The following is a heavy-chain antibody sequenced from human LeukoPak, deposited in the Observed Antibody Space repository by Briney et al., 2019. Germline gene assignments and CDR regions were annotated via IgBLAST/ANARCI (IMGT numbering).Heavy chain of an antibody. CDR2: INPSGGST. V-gene: IGHV1-46*01. CDR1: GYTFTSYY. D-gene: IGHD4-23*01. J-gene: IGHJ6*03. Sequence: GASVKVSCKASGYTFTSYYMHWVRQAPGQGLEWMGIINPSGGSTSYAQKFQGRVTMTRDTSTSTVYMELSSLRSEDTAVYYCARDGYGGNSGLMRYYMDVWGKGTTVTVS. CDR3: ARDGYGGNSGLMRYYMDV.